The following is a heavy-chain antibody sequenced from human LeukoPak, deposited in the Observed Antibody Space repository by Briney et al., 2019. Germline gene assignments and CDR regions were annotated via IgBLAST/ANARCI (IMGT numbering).Heavy chain of an antibody. V-gene: IGHV3-23*01. CDR2: ISGSGGST. D-gene: IGHD5-18*01. J-gene: IGHJ4*02. CDR3: AKVGGYSYGYFDY. CDR1: GFTFSGYA. Sequence: GGSLRLSCAASGFTFSGYAMSWVRQAPGKGLEWVSAISGSGGSTYYADSVKGRFTIPRDNSKNTLYLQMNSLRAEDTAVYYCAKVGGYSYGYFDYWGQGTLVTVSS.